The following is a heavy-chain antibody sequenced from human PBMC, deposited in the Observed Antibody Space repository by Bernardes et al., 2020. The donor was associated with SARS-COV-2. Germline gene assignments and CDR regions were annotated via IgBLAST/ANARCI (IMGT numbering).Heavy chain of an antibody. CDR2: FSCSAGST. CDR1: GYCFSRHD. CDR3: ARSRDYGDFGGILRGYYFDY. J-gene: IGHJ4*02. D-gene: IGHD4-17*01. Sequence: GGSLSLSCAAYGYCFSRHDITWVRQAPGKGLEWVSAFSCSAGSTYYADSLKGRFTISRDNSKNTLYLQMNSLRAEDTAVYYCARSRDYGDFGGILRGYYFDYWGQGTLVTVSS. V-gene: IGHV3-23*01.